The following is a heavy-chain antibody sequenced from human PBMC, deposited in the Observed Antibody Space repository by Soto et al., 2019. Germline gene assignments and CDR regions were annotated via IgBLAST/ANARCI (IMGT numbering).Heavy chain of an antibody. Sequence: QVQLQESGPGLVKPSQTLSLTCTVSGGSISSGGYYWSWIRQHPGKGLEWIGYIYYSGSTYYNPSLKSRVXXSXDXXKNQFSLKLSSVTAADTAVYYCARAGRYYYYGMDVWGQGTTVTVSS. CDR3: ARAGRYYYYGMDV. CDR1: GGSISSGGYY. V-gene: IGHV4-31*03. CDR2: IYYSGST. J-gene: IGHJ6*02.